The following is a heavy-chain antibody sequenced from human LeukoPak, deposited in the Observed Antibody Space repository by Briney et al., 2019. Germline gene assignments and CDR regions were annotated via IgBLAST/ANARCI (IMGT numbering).Heavy chain of an antibody. Sequence: GGSLRLSCAASGFTVSSNYMSWVRQAPGKGLEWVSVIYSCGSTYYADSVKGRFTISRDNSKNTLYLQMNSLRAEDTAVYYCARRAARDAFDIWGQGTMVTVSS. CDR1: GFTVSSNY. V-gene: IGHV3-66*01. D-gene: IGHD6-6*01. J-gene: IGHJ3*02. CDR3: ARRAARDAFDI. CDR2: IYSCGST.